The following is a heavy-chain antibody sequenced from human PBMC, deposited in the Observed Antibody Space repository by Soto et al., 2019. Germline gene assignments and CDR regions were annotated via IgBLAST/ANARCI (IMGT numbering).Heavy chain of an antibody. J-gene: IGHJ6*02. CDR3: AREEMEQQLVRYYYYGMDV. V-gene: IGHV1-2*04. CDR2: INPNSGGT. Sequence: ASVKVSCKASGYTFTGYYMHWVRQAPGQGLEWMGWINPNSGGTNYAQKFQGWVTMTRDTSISTAYMELSSLRAEDTAVYYCAREEMEQQLVRYYYYGMDVWGQGTTVTVSS. CDR1: GYTFTGYY. D-gene: IGHD6-13*01.